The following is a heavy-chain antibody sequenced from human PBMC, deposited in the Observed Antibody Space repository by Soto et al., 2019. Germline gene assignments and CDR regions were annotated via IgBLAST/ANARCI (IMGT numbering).Heavy chain of an antibody. V-gene: IGHV3-30-3*01. Sequence: QVQLVESGGGVVQPERALRLSCAASGFTFSKYAMHWVRQARGTGLEWVAGISNDGSNPYYADSVKGRFTISRDNSKNTAHLQVNSVREEDTGVYYCARTGYDRSGYFVEYYFDYWGQGTLVTVSS. D-gene: IGHD3-22*01. CDR1: GFTFSKYA. CDR3: ARTGYDRSGYFVEYYFDY. J-gene: IGHJ4*02. CDR2: ISNDGSNP.